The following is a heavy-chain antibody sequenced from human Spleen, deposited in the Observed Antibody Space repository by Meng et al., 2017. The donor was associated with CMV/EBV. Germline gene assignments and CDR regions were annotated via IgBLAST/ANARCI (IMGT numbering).Heavy chain of an antibody. J-gene: IGHJ6*02. CDR2: IWYDGSNI. V-gene: IGHV3-33*06. CDR1: GFTFSSYA. CDR3: AKAISNYYYGMDV. Sequence: LSLTCAASGFTFSSYAMHWVRQAPGKGLEWVAVIWYDGSNIYYADSVKGRFTISRDNSKNTLHLQMNSLRAEDTAVFYCAKAISNYYYGMDVWGQGTTVTVSS. D-gene: IGHD5-12*01.